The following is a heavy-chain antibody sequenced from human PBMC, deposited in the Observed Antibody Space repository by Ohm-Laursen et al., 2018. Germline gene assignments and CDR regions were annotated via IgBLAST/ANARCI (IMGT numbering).Heavy chain of an antibody. CDR2: ISAYNGNT. V-gene: IGHV1-18*01. Sequence: SVKVSCKASGYTFTSYGISWVRQAPGQGLEWMGWISAYNGNTNYAQKLQGRVTMTTDTSTSTAYMELRSLRSDDTAVYYCARDFPSYYYDSPIKDAFDIWGQGTMVTVSS. D-gene: IGHD3-22*01. J-gene: IGHJ3*02. CDR1: GYTFTSYG. CDR3: ARDFPSYYYDSPIKDAFDI.